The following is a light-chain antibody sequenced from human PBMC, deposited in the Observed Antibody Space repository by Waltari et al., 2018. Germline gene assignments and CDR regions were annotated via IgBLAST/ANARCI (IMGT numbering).Light chain of an antibody. CDR2: GAS. Sequence: EIVMTQSPATLSVSPGDRATLSCRASQSVSSNLAWYQPRPGQAPRLLIYGASTRATGIPARFSGSGSGTEFTLTISGLQSEDFAVYFCQQYNDWPKTFGQGTKVEIK. CDR3: QQYNDWPKT. V-gene: IGKV3-15*01. CDR1: QSVSSN. J-gene: IGKJ1*01.